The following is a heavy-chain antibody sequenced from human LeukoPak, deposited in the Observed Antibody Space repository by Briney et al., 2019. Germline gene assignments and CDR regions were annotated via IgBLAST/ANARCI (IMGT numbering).Heavy chain of an antibody. Sequence: PSETLSLTCTVSGGSISSYYWSWIRQPPGRGLEWIGYIYYSGSTNYNPSLKSRVTISVDTSKNQFSLKLSSVTAADTAVYYCARANRNGWFDPWGQGTLVTVSS. J-gene: IGHJ5*02. CDR3: ARANRNGWFDP. D-gene: IGHD1-20*01. CDR2: IYYSGST. V-gene: IGHV4-59*01. CDR1: GGSISSYY.